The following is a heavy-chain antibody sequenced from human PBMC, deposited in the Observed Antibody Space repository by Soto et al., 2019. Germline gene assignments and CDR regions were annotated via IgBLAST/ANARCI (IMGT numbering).Heavy chain of an antibody. V-gene: IGHV1-69*01. D-gene: IGHD3-3*01. Sequence: QVQLVQSGAEVKKPGSSVKVSCKASGGTFSSYAISWVRQAPGQGLEWMGGIIPIFGTANYAQKFQGRVTITADESTSTAYMELSSLRSEDTAVYYCARAVYDFGRPSHYGMDVWGQGTTVTVSS. CDR3: ARAVYDFGRPSHYGMDV. CDR2: IIPIFGTA. J-gene: IGHJ6*02. CDR1: GGTFSSYA.